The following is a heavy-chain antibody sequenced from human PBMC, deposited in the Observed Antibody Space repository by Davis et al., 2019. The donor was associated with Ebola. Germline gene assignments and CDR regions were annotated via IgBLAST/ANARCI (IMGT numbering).Heavy chain of an antibody. D-gene: IGHD2-2*02. CDR3: ARDLAPIPGYYYGMDV. CDR2: INAGNGNT. J-gene: IGHJ6*02. CDR1: GYTFTSYD. Sequence: ASVKVSCKASGYTFTSYDINWVRQATGQGLEWMGWINAGNGNTKYSQKFQGRVTITRDTSASTAYMELSSLRSEDTAVYYCARDLAPIPGYYYGMDVWGQGTTVTVSS. V-gene: IGHV1-3*01.